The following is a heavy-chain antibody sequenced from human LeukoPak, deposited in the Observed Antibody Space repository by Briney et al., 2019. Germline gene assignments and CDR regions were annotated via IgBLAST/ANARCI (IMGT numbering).Heavy chain of an antibody. Sequence: SETLSLTCTVSGGSISSSRYYWGWIRQPPGTGLEWIGSIYYSGSTYYNPSLKSRVTISVDTSKNQFSLNLSSVTAADTAVYYCARLYYDSSGYYQICYFDYWGQGTLVTVSS. D-gene: IGHD3-22*01. CDR3: ARLYYDSSGYYQICYFDY. CDR1: GGSISSSRYY. J-gene: IGHJ4*02. CDR2: IYYSGST. V-gene: IGHV4-39*01.